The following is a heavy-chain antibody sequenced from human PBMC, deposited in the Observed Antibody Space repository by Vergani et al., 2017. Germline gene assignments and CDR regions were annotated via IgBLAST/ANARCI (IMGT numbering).Heavy chain of an antibody. CDR3: ARDRYYYDSRGGDYYYYYGMDV. V-gene: IGHV3-66*01. J-gene: IGHJ6*02. CDR1: GFTVSSNY. Sequence: VQLVESGGGLVQPGGSLRLSCAASGFTVSSNYMSWVRQAPGKGLEWVSVIYSGGSTYYADSVKGRFTISRDNSKNTLYLQMNSLRAEDTAVYYCARDRYYYDSRGGDYYYYYGMDVWGQGP. D-gene: IGHD3-22*01. CDR2: IYSGGST.